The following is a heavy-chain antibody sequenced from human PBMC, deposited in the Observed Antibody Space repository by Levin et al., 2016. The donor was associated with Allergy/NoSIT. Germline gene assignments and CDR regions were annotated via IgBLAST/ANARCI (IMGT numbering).Heavy chain of an antibody. J-gene: IGHJ6*03. D-gene: IGHD3-3*01. CDR3: ARDGDTIFGVVSYFMDV. CDR2: IWYDGSHK. Sequence: RQPPGKGLEWVAFIWYDGSHKYYADSLKGRFTISRDNSKNTLYLQMNNLRAEDTALYYCARDGDTIFGVVSYFMDVWGRGTTVTVSS. V-gene: IGHV3-33*01.